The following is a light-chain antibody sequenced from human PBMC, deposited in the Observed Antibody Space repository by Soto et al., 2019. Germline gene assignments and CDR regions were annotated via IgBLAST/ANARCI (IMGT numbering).Light chain of an antibody. CDR1: QNINTY. CDR2: DAS. Sequence: EIVLTQSPATLSLSPGERATLSCRASQNINTYIVWYQRKPGQPPRLLMFDASSSATGTPARFSGSGSGTAFTLTISSLEPEDVAIYYCQHRDNWPLTFGGGNKVEI. V-gene: IGKV3-11*01. J-gene: IGKJ4*01. CDR3: QHRDNWPLT.